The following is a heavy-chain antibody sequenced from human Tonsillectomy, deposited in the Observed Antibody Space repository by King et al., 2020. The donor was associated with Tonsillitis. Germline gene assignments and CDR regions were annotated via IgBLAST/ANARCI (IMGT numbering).Heavy chain of an antibody. CDR3: ASSKITIFGVRGAFDI. Sequence: DVQLVESGAEVKKPGESLRISCKGSGYSFTSYWIAWVRQMPGKGLEWMGIIYPDDSDTRYSPSFQGQVTISADKSISTAYLQWSSLKASDTAMYYCASSKITIFGVRGAFDIWGQGTMVTVPS. CDR1: GYSFTSYW. V-gene: IGHV5-51*01. D-gene: IGHD3-3*01. CDR2: IYPDDSDT. J-gene: IGHJ3*02.